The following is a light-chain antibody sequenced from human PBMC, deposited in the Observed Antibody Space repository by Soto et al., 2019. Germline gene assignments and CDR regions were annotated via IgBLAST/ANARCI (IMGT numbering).Light chain of an antibody. V-gene: IGKV1-5*03. CDR3: QQYNSYSPK. J-gene: IGKJ1*01. CDR2: KAS. Sequence: DIQMTQSPSTLSASVGDRVTITCRASQNISVWLAWYQQKAGKAPNLLIYKASRLESGVTSRFSGSGSETEFTLTISGLQPGDSATYYCQQYNSYSPKFGQGTKVDIK. CDR1: QNISVW.